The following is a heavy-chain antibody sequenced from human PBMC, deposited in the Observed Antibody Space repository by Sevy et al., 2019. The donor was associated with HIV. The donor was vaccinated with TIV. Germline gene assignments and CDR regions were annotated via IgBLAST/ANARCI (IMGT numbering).Heavy chain of an antibody. CDR2: VDNDGSGT. CDR1: GFTFTNYW. V-gene: IGHV3-74*01. Sequence: GGSLRLSCAASGFTFTNYWMHWVRQAPGKGLVWVSGVDNDGSGTNYADSVKGRFTISRDNAKNTVYLQMISLRAEDTAVYYCTRDMYGIDYWGQGTLVTVSS. J-gene: IGHJ4*02. D-gene: IGHD2-8*01. CDR3: TRDMYGIDY.